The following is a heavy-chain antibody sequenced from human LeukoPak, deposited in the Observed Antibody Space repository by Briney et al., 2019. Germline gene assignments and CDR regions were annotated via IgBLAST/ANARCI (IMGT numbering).Heavy chain of an antibody. CDR1: GFTFDDYA. D-gene: IGHD6-13*01. CDR3: AKDIGSIAAAGTVFDY. V-gene: IGHV3-9*03. CDR2: ISWNSGSI. Sequence: PGGSLRLSCAASGFTFDDYAMHWVRQAPGKGLEWVSGISWNSGSIGYADSVKGRFTISRDNAKNSLYPQMNSLRAEDMALYYCAKDIGSIAAAGTVFDYWGQGTLVTVSS. J-gene: IGHJ4*02.